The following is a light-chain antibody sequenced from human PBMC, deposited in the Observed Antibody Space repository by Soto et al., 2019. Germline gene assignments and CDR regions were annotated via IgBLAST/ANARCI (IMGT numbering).Light chain of an antibody. CDR3: QKYSSVPV. CDR2: AAS. CDR1: QGISNY. Sequence: DIQMTQSPSSLSASVGDRVTITCRASQGISNYVAWYQQKPGKPPKLLIYAASTLQSGVPSRFSGSGSGTDFTLNINSLQPEDVATYSCQKYSSVPVFGPGTKVDIK. J-gene: IGKJ3*01. V-gene: IGKV1-27*01.